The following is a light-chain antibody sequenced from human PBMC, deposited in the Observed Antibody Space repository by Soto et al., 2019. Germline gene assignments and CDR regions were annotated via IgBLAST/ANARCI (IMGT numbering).Light chain of an antibody. Sequence: QPVLTQPPSASASLGAAVKVTCTLSSGHSSYVIAWHQQQPEKGPRYLMKLNSDGSHNKGDGIPARFSGSSSGAERYLTISSLQSEDEADYYCQTWDTGIVVFGGGTKLTVL. J-gene: IGLJ3*02. CDR1: SGHSSYV. CDR2: LNSDGSH. V-gene: IGLV4-69*01. CDR3: QTWDTGIVV.